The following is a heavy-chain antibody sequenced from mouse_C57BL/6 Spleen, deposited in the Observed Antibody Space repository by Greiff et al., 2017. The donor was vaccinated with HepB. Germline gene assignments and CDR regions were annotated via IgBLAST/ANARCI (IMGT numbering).Heavy chain of an antibody. Sequence: QVQLQQSGAELVRPGASVTLSCKASGYTFTDYEMHWVKQTPVHGLEWIGAIDPETGGTAYNQKFKGKAILTADKSSSTAYMELRSLTSEDSAVYYCTSFITTVKRFDYWGQGTTLTVSS. D-gene: IGHD1-1*01. CDR1: GYTFTDYE. V-gene: IGHV1-15*01. CDR3: TSFITTVKRFDY. J-gene: IGHJ2*01. CDR2: IDPETGGT.